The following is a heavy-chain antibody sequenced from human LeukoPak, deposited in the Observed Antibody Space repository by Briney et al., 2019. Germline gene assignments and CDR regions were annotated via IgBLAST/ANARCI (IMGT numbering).Heavy chain of an antibody. V-gene: IGHV3-15*01. CDR2: IKSKTDGGTT. D-gene: IGHD1-26*01. CDR3: TTEMRWELLFDD. J-gene: IGHJ4*02. CDR1: GFTFSDAW. Sequence: GGSLRPSCAASGFTFSDAWMSWVRQTPGKGLEWVGRIKSKTDGGTTDYAAPVKGRFSISRDDSENTLYLQMDSLKTEDTGVYYCTTEMRWELLFDDWGQGTLVTVSS.